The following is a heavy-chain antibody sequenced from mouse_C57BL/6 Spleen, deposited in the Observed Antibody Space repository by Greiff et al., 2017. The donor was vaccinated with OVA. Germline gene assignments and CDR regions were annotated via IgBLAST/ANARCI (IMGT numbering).Heavy chain of an antibody. Sequence: EVQLQQSGAELVRPGASVKLSCTASGFNIKAYYMHWVKQRPEQGLEWIGRIDPEDGDTEYAPKFQGKATMTADTSSNTAYLQLSSLTSEDTAVYYCTTSDYYGSSLWFAYWGQGTLVTVSA. CDR3: TTSDYYGSSLWFAY. V-gene: IGHV14-1*01. J-gene: IGHJ3*01. D-gene: IGHD1-1*01. CDR2: IDPEDGDT. CDR1: GFNIKAYY.